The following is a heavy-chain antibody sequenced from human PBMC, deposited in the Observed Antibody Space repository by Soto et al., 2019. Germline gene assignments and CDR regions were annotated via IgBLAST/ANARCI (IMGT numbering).Heavy chain of an antibody. V-gene: IGHV4-30-2*01. CDR2: IYHSGST. J-gene: IGHJ5*02. D-gene: IGHD2-2*01. CDR1: GGSISSGGYS. CDR3: ARGDSGDLGYCSSTSCRPGWFDP. Sequence: SETLSLTCAVSGGSISSGGYSWSWIRQPPGKGLEWIGYIYHSGSTYYNPSLKSRVTISVDRSKNQFSLKLSSVTAADTAVYYCARGDSGDLGYCSSTSCRPGWFDPWGQGTLVTVSS.